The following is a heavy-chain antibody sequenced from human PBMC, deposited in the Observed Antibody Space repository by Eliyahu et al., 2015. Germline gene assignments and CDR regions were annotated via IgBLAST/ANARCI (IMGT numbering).Heavy chain of an antibody. CDR1: GFTFXSYG. V-gene: IGHV3-30*18. D-gene: IGHD4-17*01. CDR2: ISYDGSNK. CDR3: AKGGVYGDSSYGMDV. Sequence: QVQLVESGGGVVQPGRSLXLXCAASGFTFXSYGMPWVRQAPGKGLEWVAVISYDGSNKYYADSVKGRFTISRDNSKNTLYLQMNSLRAEDTAVYYCAKGGVYGDSSYGMDVWGQGTTVTVSS. J-gene: IGHJ6*02.